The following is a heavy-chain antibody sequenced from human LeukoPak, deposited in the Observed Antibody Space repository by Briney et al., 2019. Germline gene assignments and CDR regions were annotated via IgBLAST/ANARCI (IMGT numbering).Heavy chain of an antibody. CDR3: ARDRTTETVPYYYGLDV. Sequence: GASVKVSCKASGYTFTSYYMHWVRQAPGQGLEWMGIINPSGGSTSYAQKFQGGVTMTRDTSTSTAYMELRSLGSDDTAVYYCARDRTTETVPYYYGLDVWGQGTTVTVSS. CDR1: GYTFTSYY. CDR2: INPSGGST. V-gene: IGHV1-46*01. J-gene: IGHJ6*02. D-gene: IGHD1-14*01.